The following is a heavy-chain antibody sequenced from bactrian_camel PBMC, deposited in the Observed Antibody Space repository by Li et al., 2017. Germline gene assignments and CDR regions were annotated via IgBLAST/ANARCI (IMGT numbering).Heavy chain of an antibody. CDR2: INTGGGTT. CDR3: VRPGENGGTFGY. J-gene: IGHJ6*01. D-gene: IGHD6*01. V-gene: IGHV3S40*01. CDR1: GTTYG. Sequence: VQLVESGGGLVLPGGSLKLSCSFSGTTYGMSWFRQAPGKGLEWVSAINTGGGTTLYADSVRGRFTISRDNAKNTVYLQMNSLKPEYTAVYYCVRPGENGGTFGYWGQGTQVTVS.